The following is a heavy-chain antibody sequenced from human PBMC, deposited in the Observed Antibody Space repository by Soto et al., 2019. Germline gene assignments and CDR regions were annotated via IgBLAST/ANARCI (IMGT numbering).Heavy chain of an antibody. J-gene: IGHJ4*02. V-gene: IGHV3-72*01. CDR3: SLIRGVMGD. CDR2: TKDKFYSFAS. CDR1: GFTFRDHF. Sequence: PGGSLRLSCATSGFTFRDHFVNWVRQAPGKGLEWIGRTKDKFYSFASQYGASVQGRFTISRDDSANSVYLQIDGLKSEDTAVYYCSLIRGVMGDWGQGTLVTVSS. D-gene: IGHD3-10*01.